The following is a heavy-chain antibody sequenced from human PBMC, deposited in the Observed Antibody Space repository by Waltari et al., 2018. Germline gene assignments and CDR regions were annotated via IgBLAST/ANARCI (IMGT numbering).Heavy chain of an antibody. CDR1: GYSISSGYY. Sequence: QVQLQESGPGLVKPSETLSLTCAVSGYSISSGYYWGWIRQPPGKGLEWIGSIYHRGSTYYNPSLKSRVTISVDTSKNQFSLKLSSVTAADTAVYYCARDKYSSSSCLDYWGQGTLVTVSS. D-gene: IGHD6-6*01. V-gene: IGHV4-38-2*02. CDR2: IYHRGST. J-gene: IGHJ4*02. CDR3: ARDKYSSSSCLDY.